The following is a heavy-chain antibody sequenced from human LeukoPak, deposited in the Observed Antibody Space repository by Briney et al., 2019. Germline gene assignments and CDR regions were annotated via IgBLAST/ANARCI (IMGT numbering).Heavy chain of an antibody. CDR3: AREGDGFDM. V-gene: IGHV3-7*03. J-gene: IGHJ3*02. CDR2: IKQDVGDE. Sequence: PGGSLRLSCAGSGFTFSRYRISWVRQAPGQGLEWVASIKQDVGDEYYGDSVKGRFIISRDNGKNSLFLQMNSLRPEDTAVYYCAREGDGFDMWGQGTMVTV. CDR1: GFTFSRYR.